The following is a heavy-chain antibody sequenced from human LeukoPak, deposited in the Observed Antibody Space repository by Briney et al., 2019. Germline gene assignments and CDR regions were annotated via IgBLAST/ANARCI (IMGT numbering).Heavy chain of an antibody. CDR1: GFTFSNNA. CDR3: AKDGYDFWGAYHIDI. CDR2: IPGSDGST. D-gene: IGHD3-3*01. J-gene: IGHJ3*02. Sequence: GGSLRLSCAASGFTFSNNAMTWVRQAPGKGLEWGSAIPGSDGSTYYSDSVTGRFTISRDNSKNTLYLQMTSLRTDDTAVYYCAKDGYDFWGAYHIDIWGEGTLVTVSS. V-gene: IGHV3-23*01.